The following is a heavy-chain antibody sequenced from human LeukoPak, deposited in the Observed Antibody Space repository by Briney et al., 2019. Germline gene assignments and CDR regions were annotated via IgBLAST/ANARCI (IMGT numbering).Heavy chain of an antibody. CDR2: ISSSADTI. Sequence: GGSLRLSCAASGFIFSSDEMTWVRQAPGKGLESVSFISSSADTILYADSVKGRFTISRDNAMNALYLQMNSLRAEDTAVYYCTKERGSYWGQGTLVTVSS. CDR3: TKERGSY. CDR1: GFIFSSDE. J-gene: IGHJ4*02. V-gene: IGHV3-48*03.